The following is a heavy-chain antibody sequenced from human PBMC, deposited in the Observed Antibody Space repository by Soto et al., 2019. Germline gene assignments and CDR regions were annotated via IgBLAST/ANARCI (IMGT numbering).Heavy chain of an antibody. CDR1: GGSISSGDYY. CDR2: IYYSGNT. CDR3: AGQPTAGSFYDLGSYYYYYGMDV. J-gene: IGHJ6*02. Sequence: QVQLRESGPGLVKPSQTLSLTCTVSGGSISSGDYYWNWIRQPPGKGLEWIGNIYYSGNTDCNPSLKSRVTISVDTSKNQFSLNLSSVTAADSAVYYCAGQPTAGSFYDLGSYYYYYGMDVWGQGTTVTVSS. V-gene: IGHV4-30-4*01. D-gene: IGHD3-16*01.